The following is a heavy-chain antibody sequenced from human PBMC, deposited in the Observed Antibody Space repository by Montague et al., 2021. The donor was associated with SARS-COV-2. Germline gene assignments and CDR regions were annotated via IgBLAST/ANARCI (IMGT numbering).Heavy chain of an antibody. CDR1: GFSLSISGMC. D-gene: IGHD3-9*01. V-gene: IGHV2-70*01. CDR2: IDWDDDK. J-gene: IGHJ4*02. Sequence: PALVKPTQTLTLTCTFSGFSLSISGMCVSWIRQPPGKALEWLALIDWDDDKYYSTSLKTRLTISKDTSKNQVVLTMTNMDPVDTATYYCARIRDYDILTGSYSGFDYWGQGTLVTVSS. CDR3: ARIRDYDILTGSYSGFDY.